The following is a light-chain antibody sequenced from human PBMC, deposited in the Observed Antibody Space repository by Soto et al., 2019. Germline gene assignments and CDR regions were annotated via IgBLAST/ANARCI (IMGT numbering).Light chain of an antibody. Sequence: QSVLTQPPSVSAAPGQKATLSCSGSSSNIGRSSVSWYQQLPGTAPKLLIYESNKRPSGIPDRFSGSKSGTSATLGITGLQTGDEADYYCGTWDISLSVVVFGGGTKLTVL. CDR3: GTWDISLSVVV. CDR2: ESN. CDR1: SSNIGRSS. V-gene: IGLV1-51*02. J-gene: IGLJ2*01.